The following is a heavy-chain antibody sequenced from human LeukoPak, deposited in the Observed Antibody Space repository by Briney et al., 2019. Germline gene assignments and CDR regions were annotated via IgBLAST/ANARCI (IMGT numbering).Heavy chain of an antibody. V-gene: IGHV1-2*02. J-gene: IGHJ4*02. CDR1: GYTFIGYY. CDR2: ISPKSGGT. Sequence: APVKVSCKASGYTFIGYYMHWVRQAPGQGLEWMGWISPKSGGTNYAQKFQGRVTMTRDTSITTAYMEVSSLTSDDTAVYYCAREISGSYWYWGQGTLVTVSS. CDR3: AREISGSYWY. D-gene: IGHD1-26*01.